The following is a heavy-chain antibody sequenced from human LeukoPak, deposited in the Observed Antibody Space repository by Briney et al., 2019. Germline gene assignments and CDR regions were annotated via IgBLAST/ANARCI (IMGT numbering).Heavy chain of an antibody. CDR2: IVVGSANT. CDR1: GFIFASSA. D-gene: IGHD2-21*02. Sequence: SVKVSCKASGFIFASSAVQWVRQARGQRLEWIGWIVVGSANTNYAQKFQERVTITRDMSTGTAYMELSSLRSEDTAVYYCAAFDAGDCGGDCPYFSFPWGQGTLVTVSS. V-gene: IGHV1-58*01. J-gene: IGHJ5*02. CDR3: AAFDAGDCGGDCPYFSFP.